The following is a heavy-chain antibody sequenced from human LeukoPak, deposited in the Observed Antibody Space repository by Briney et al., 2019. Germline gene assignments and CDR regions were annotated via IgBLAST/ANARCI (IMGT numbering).Heavy chain of an antibody. V-gene: IGHV4-59*08. D-gene: IGHD6-13*01. CDR2: IYYSGST. Sequence: SETLSLTCTVSGGSISSHYWSWIRQPPGKGLEWIGYIYYSGSTNYNPSLKSRVTISVDTSKNQFSLKLSSVTAADTAVYYCARLSRGLAGSYWGQGTLVTVSS. J-gene: IGHJ4*02. CDR3: ARLSRGLAGSY. CDR1: GGSISSHY.